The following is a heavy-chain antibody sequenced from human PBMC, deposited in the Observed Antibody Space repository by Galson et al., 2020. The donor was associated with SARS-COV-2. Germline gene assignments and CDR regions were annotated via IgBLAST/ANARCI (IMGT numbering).Heavy chain of an antibody. CDR2: IYWDDDK. J-gene: IGHJ4*02. Sequence: SGPTLVKPTQTLTLTCTFSGFSLSTSGVGVGWVRQPPGKALECLGLIYWDDDKRYNPSLRTRLTMIKDTSNNQVLLIMTNMDPVDTGTYYCAHRRVGSGGWDVGVLDYWGQGALVTVSS. D-gene: IGHD2-15*01. CDR3: AHRRVGSGGWDVGVLDY. V-gene: IGHV2-5*02. CDR1: GFSLSTSGVG.